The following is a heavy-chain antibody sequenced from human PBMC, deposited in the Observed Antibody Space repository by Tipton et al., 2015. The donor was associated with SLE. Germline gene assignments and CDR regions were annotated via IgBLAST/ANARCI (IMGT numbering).Heavy chain of an antibody. CDR2: IYTSGST. CDR1: GGSISSGSYY. Sequence: TLYLTCTVSGGSISSGSYYWSWIWQPAGKGLEWIGYIYTSGSTNYNPSLKSRVTISVDTSKNQFSLKLSSVTAADTAVYYCARGIELTTGGMDVWGQGTTVTVSS. D-gene: IGHD4-11*01. J-gene: IGHJ6*02. V-gene: IGHV4-61*09. CDR3: ARGIELTTGGMDV.